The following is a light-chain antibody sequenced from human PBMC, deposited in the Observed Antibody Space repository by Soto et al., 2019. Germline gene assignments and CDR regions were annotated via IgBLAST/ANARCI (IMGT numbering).Light chain of an antibody. CDR3: QQYNSWPRT. CDR2: GAF. V-gene: IGKV3-15*01. J-gene: IGKJ1*01. CDR1: QNIKTN. Sequence: DTVLAQYPATLSVSQGERATLSSRASQNIKTNLAWYQHKPGQAPRLLIYGAFTGATGVPARFSGSGSGTEFTLTISSLQSEDFATYYCQQYNSWPRTFGQGTKV.